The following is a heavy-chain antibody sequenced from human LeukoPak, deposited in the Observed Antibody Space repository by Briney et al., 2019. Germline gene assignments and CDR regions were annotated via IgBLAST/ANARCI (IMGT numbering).Heavy chain of an antibody. V-gene: IGHV3-74*01. CDR3: ARDKNLWFGELRDAFDI. CDR2: INSDGSST. Sequence: GGSLRLSCAASGFTFSSYWMHWVRQAQGKGLVWVSRINSDGSSTSYADSVKGRFTISRDNAKNTLYLQMNSLRAEDTAVYYCARDKNLWFGELRDAFDIWGQGTMVTVSS. CDR1: GFTFSSYW. J-gene: IGHJ3*02. D-gene: IGHD3-10*01.